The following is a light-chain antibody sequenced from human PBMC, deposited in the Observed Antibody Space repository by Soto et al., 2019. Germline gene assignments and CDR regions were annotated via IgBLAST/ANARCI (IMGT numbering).Light chain of an antibody. CDR2: GAS. Sequence: EIVLTQSPVTLSLSPGERATLSCGASQTVSSGYLAWYQQRPGLAPRLLIYGASTRATGIPARFSGSGSGTEFTLTISSLQSEDFAVYYCQQYNNWPPTTFGQGTKVDIK. CDR3: QQYNNWPPTT. CDR1: QTVSSGY. J-gene: IGKJ1*01. V-gene: IGKV3-15*01.